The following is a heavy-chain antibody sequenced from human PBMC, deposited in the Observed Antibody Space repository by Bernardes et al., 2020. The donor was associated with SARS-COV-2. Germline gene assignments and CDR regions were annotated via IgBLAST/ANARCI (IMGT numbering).Heavy chain of an antibody. CDR1: GGSVGTGNYY. V-gene: IGHV4-30-4*01. CDR2: IYHLDNT. CDR3: ARESGNYNYYGLDV. D-gene: IGHD1-26*01. Sequence: SETLSLTCTVSGGSVGTGNYYWSWIRQPPGKGLEWIGYIYHLDNTFYNPSLKSRVSISVDTSKNQVSLKLTSVTAADTAVYYCARESGNYNYYGLDVWGQGTTVNVSS. J-gene: IGHJ6*02.